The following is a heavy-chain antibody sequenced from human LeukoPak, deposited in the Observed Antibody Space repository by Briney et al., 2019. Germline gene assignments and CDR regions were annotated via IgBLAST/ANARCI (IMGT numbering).Heavy chain of an antibody. CDR1: GYRVSSYW. Sequence: GESLKISCQDSGYRVSSYWIAWVRQMPGKGLEYIGIIYPGDSDIRYSPSFQGQVTISADKSISTAYLQWSSLKASDTAMYYCARQEYCSGGSCYTWFDPWGQGTLVTFSS. J-gene: IGHJ5*02. D-gene: IGHD2-15*01. CDR3: ARQEYCSGGSCYTWFDP. CDR2: IYPGDSDI. V-gene: IGHV5-51*01.